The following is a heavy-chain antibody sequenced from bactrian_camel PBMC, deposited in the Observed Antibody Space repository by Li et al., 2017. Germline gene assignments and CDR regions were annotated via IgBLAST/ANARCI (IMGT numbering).Heavy chain of an antibody. CDR2: ISEGGST. J-gene: IGHJ4*01. V-gene: IGHV3S40*01. D-gene: IGHD7*01. Sequence: DVQLVESGGGLVQPGGSLRLSCAASGFTFSSYDMSWVRQAPGKGLEWVSTISEGGSTYYADSVKGRLTISRDNAKNTLYLQLNSLKSEDTAMYFCAGGNVLYEFTTWGQGTQVTVS. CDR1: GFTFSSYD. CDR3: AGGNVLYEFTT.